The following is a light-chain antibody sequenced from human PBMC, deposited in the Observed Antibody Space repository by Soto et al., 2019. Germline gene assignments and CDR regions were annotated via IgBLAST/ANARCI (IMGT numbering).Light chain of an antibody. CDR1: SSDIGAYDY. J-gene: IGLJ1*01. CDR3: SSHTSSNTRI. CDR2: EVS. V-gene: IGLV2-14*03. Sequence: QSVLTQPASVSGSPGQSIAISCTGTSSDIGAYDYVSWYQQHPDKAPKLMIYEVSNRPSGVSNRFSGSKSVNPATLTISGLQAEDEADYYCSSHTSSNTRIFGTGTQLTVL.